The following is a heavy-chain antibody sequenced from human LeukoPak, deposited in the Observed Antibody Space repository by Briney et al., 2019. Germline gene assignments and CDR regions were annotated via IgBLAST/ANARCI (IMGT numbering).Heavy chain of an antibody. D-gene: IGHD6-19*01. V-gene: IGHV1-2*02. CDR1: GYTFTDHY. CDR3: AREGIAVTNVNWFDP. J-gene: IGHJ5*02. Sequence: ASVKVSCKASGYTFTDHYIHWVRQAPGQGLEWMGWINPKSGGTDYAQKFQGRVTMTRDTSINTAQIELSRLRSGDTAVYYCAREGIAVTNVNWFDPWGQGTLVTVSS. CDR2: INPKSGGT.